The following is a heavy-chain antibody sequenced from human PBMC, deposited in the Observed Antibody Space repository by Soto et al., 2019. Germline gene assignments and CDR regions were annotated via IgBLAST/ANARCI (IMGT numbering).Heavy chain of an antibody. CDR1: GFTFSSYS. J-gene: IGHJ4*02. CDR2: ISSSSSTI. V-gene: IGHV3-48*01. D-gene: IGHD3-9*01. CDR3: ARENYDILTGPKIPFDY. Sequence: GGSLRLSCAASGFTFSSYSMNWVRQAPGKGLEWVSYISSSSSTIYYADSVKGRFTISRDNAKNSLYLQMNSLRAEDTAVYYCARENYDILTGPKIPFDYWGQGTLVTVSS.